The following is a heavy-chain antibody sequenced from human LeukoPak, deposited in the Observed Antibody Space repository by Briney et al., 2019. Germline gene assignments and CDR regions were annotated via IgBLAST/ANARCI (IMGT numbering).Heavy chain of an antibody. J-gene: IGHJ4*02. CDR1: GGSISSHY. V-gene: IGHV4-59*11. Sequence: SETLSLTCTVSGGSISSHYWSWIRQPPGKGLEWIGYIYYSGSTNYNPSLKSRVTISVDTSKNQFSLKLSSVTAADTAVYYCARGGPRKDFDWFVIDYWGQGTLVTVSS. D-gene: IGHD3-9*01. CDR3: ARGGPRKDFDWFVIDY. CDR2: IYYSGST.